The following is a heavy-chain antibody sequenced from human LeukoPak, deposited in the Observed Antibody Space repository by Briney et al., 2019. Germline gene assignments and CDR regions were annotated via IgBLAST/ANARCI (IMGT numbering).Heavy chain of an antibody. CDR1: GFTFSSYA. CDR3: AREYCSGGNCWKQDAFDI. D-gene: IGHD2-15*01. V-gene: IGHV3-30*03. Sequence: PGGSLRLSCAASGFTFSSYAMHWVRQSLGKGLEWVAVMSYDGFNKYYADSVKGRFTISRDNSKNTVYLQINSLRAEDTAVYYCAREYCSGGNCWKQDAFDIWGQGTMVTVSS. CDR2: MSYDGFNK. J-gene: IGHJ3*02.